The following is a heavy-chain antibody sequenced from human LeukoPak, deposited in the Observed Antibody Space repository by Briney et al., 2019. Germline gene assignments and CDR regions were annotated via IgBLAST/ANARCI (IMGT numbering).Heavy chain of an antibody. CDR3: ATWPGAWYGEDY. CDR1: GVTFSNFW. J-gene: IGHJ4*02. CDR2: IHSTTDGATI. V-gene: IGHV3-15*01. Sequence: GGSLRLSCVVSGVTFSNFWLSWVRQTPGKGLEWVGRIHSTTDGATIDYAAPVKGRSTISRDNSQNAIYLQMNGLRAEDTAVYYCATWPGAWYGEDYWGQGTLVTVSS. D-gene: IGHD3-10*01.